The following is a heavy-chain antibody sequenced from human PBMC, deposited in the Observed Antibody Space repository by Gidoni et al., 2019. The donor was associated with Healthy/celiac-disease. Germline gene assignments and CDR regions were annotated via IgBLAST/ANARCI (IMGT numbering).Heavy chain of an antibody. CDR2: ISSSSSYI. D-gene: IGHD6-13*01. V-gene: IGHV3-21*01. CDR1: GLTFSSDS. CDR3: ARAGGRERQQLVTVKAFDI. J-gene: IGHJ3*02. Sequence: EVQLVESGGGLVKPGGSLRLSCAASGLTFSSDSINWVRQAPGKGLGWVLSISSSSSYIYDADSVKGRFTISRDNDKNSRYLQMNSLRAEDTAVYYGARAGGRERQQLVTVKAFDIWGQGTMVTVSS.